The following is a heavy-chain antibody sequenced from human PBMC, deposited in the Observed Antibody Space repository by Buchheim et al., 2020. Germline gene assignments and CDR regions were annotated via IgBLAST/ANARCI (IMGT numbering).Heavy chain of an antibody. CDR1: GGSFSGYY. D-gene: IGHD1-7*01. V-gene: IGHV4-34*01. CDR3: ARGRGITETTDLYYFDY. Sequence: QVQLQQWGAGLLKPSETLSLTCAVYGGSFSGYYWSWIRQPPGKGLEWIGEINHSGSTNYNPSFKSRVTISVDTSKNQFSLKLSSVTAADTAVYYCARGRGITETTDLYYFDYWGQGTL. J-gene: IGHJ4*02. CDR2: INHSGST.